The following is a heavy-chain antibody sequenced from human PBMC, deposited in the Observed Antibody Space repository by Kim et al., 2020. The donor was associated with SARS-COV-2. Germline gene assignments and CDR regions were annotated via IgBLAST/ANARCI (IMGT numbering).Heavy chain of an antibody. V-gene: IGHV3-30*18. Sequence: GRSLRLSCAASGFTFSSYGMHWVRQAPGKGLEWVAVISYDGSNKYYADSVKGRFTISRDNSKNTLYLQMNSLRAEDTAVYYCAKDLGIAVAGLLAYYYYYGMDVWGQGTTVTVSS. CDR3: AKDLGIAVAGLLAYYYYYGMDV. J-gene: IGHJ6*02. D-gene: IGHD6-19*01. CDR1: GFTFSSYG. CDR2: ISYDGSNK.